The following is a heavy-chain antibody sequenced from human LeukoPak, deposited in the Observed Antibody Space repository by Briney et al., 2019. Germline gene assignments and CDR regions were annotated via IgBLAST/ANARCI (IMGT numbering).Heavy chain of an antibody. J-gene: IGHJ4*02. D-gene: IGHD3-22*01. Sequence: ASVKVSCKASGYTFTSYDINWVRQATGQGLEWVGWLNPNTGNTGYAQKFQGRVTLTKDTSISTAYMELSSLRSEDTAVYYCERWIHDSSDNYPDHGGQGTLVTVSP. CDR2: LNPNTGNT. CDR3: ERWIHDSSDNYPDH. CDR1: GYTFTSYD. V-gene: IGHV1-8*01.